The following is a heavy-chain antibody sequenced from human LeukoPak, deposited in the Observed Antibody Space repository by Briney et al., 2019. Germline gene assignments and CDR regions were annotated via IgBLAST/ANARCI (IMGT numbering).Heavy chain of an antibody. CDR1: GFTFNTHA. V-gene: IGHV3-23*01. CDR3: AKDFYDSGRPLHAFDL. J-gene: IGHJ3*01. Sequence: PGESLTLSCAASGFTFNTHAMAWVRQAQGQGLEWLSGISGSGESTNYADSAKGRLTISRDNSKNTLFLQMNSLSAEDTAIYYRAKDFYDSGRPLHAFDLWGQRTMVTVFS. D-gene: IGHD3-10*01. CDR2: ISGSGEST.